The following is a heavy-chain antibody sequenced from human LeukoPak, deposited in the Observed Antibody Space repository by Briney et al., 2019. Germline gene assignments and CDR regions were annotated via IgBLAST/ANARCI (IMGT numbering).Heavy chain of an antibody. CDR1: GFTFSSYA. Sequence: GGSLRLSCAASGFTFSSYAMSWVRQAPGKGLEWVSGISGSGGYTYNADSVKGRLTISRDNSKNTLYLQMNNLRPEDTAVYYCAKDLGLVGAADYWGQGTLVTVSS. V-gene: IGHV3-23*01. CDR3: AKDLGLVGAADY. J-gene: IGHJ4*02. CDR2: ISGSGGYT. D-gene: IGHD1-26*01.